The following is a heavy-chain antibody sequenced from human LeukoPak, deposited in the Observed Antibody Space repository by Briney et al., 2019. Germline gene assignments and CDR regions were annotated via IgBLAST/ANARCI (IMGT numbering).Heavy chain of an antibody. CDR3: ARAPGNYFDS. V-gene: IGHV1-18*01. CDR2: INTYNGNT. J-gene: IGHJ4*02. Sequence: ASVKVSCKASGYTFTNFGITYGIGWVRQAPEQGLEWMGWINTYNGNTNYAQKLQGRVTMTTDTSTNTAYMELRSLRSDDTAVYYCARAPGNYFDSWGQGTLVTVSS. CDR1: GYTFTNFG. D-gene: IGHD1-26*01.